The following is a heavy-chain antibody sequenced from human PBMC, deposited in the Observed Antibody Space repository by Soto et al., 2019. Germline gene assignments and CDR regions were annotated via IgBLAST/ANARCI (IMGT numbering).Heavy chain of an antibody. Sequence: QVQLVGSGGGVVQPGRSLRLSCAASGFTFSSYGMHWVRQAPGKGLEWVAVISYDGSNKYYADSVKGRFTISRDNSKNTLYLQMNSLRAEDTAVYYCAKGGPTIIFDYWGQGTLVTVSS. J-gene: IGHJ4*02. D-gene: IGHD5-12*01. CDR1: GFTFSSYG. CDR2: ISYDGSNK. V-gene: IGHV3-30*18. CDR3: AKGGPTIIFDY.